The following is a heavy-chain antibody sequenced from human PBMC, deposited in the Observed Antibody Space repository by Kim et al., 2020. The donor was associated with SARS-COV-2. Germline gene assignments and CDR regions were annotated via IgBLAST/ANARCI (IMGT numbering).Heavy chain of an antibody. CDR3: AKSGIAAGGKPYSFDY. D-gene: IGHD6-13*01. J-gene: IGHJ4*02. Sequence: GGSLRLSCAASGFTFGDYAMHWVRQAPGKGLEWVSGISWNSGSIGYADSVKGRFTISRDNAKNSLYLQMNSLRAEDTALYYCAKSGIAAGGKPYSFDYWGQGTLVTVSS. CDR2: ISWNSGSI. CDR1: GFTFGDYA. V-gene: IGHV3-9*01.